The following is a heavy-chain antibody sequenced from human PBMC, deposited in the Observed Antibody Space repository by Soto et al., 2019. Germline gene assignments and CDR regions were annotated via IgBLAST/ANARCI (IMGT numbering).Heavy chain of an antibody. D-gene: IGHD2-15*01. J-gene: IGHJ4*02. CDR3: ARTKCSGGSCYSWSLDY. V-gene: IGHV4-31*03. CDR2: SYYSEST. CDR1: CGSITTGGYY. Sequence: SETLSLTCTFSCGSITTGGYYWGWIRKLPGKGLEWMGHSYYSESTYYNPSLKSRVSISLDTSKNQYSLNLSLVTAADTAMYYCARTKCSGGSCYSWSLDYWGQGTPVTVSS.